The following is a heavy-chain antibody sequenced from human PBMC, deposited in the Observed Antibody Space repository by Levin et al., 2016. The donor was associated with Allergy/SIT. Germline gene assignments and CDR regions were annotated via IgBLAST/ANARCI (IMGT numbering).Heavy chain of an antibody. CDR3: ARFCSGGSCYLDDAFDI. V-gene: IGHV3-48*03. D-gene: IGHD2-15*01. J-gene: IGHJ3*02. CDR1: GFTFSSYE. Sequence: LSLTCAASGFTFSSYEMNWVRQAPGKGLEWVSYISSSGSTIYYADSVKGRFTISRDNAKNSLYLQMNSLRAEDTAVYYCARFCSGGSCYLDDAFDIWGQGTMVTVSS. CDR2: ISSSGSTI.